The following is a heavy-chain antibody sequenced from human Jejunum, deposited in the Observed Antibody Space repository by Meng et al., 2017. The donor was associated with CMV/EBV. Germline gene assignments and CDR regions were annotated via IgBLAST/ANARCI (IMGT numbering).Heavy chain of an antibody. J-gene: IGHJ5*02. Sequence: STVSAGSVSSGSYFWGWIRQPPGKGLEWIGYIYYSRSTSYHPSLKSRVTISIDTSNNQLSLKLSSVTAADTAVYYCARGLGWFDPWGQGTLVTVSS. CDR3: ARGLGWFDP. CDR1: AGSVSSGSYF. D-gene: IGHD3-16*01. CDR2: IYYSRST. V-gene: IGHV4-61*01.